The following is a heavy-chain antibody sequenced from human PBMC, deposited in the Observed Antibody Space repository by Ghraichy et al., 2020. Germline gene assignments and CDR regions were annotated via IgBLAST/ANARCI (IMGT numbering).Heavy chain of an antibody. CDR2: IYYTGST. J-gene: IGHJ4*02. V-gene: IGHV4-61*01. CDR1: GASVSSGSYF. Sequence: SETLSLTCTVSGASVSSGSYFWSWIRPPTGKGLEWYGYIYYTGSTDHNPSLRNPVTISIDTSKNPFALTLSSVTAEDTAVYYGARDARYSGAVAGSSNFDDWGQRTLVTVSS. CDR3: ARDARYSGAVAGSSNFDD. D-gene: IGHD6-19*01.